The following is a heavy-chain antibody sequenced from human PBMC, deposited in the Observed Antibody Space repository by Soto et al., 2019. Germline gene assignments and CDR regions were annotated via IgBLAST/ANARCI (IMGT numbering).Heavy chain of an antibody. CDR2: INHSGST. J-gene: IGHJ5*02. CDR1: GGSFSGYI. Sequence: SETLSLTCAVQGGSFSGYIWTWIRQPPGKGLQWIGQINHSGSTDYNPSLKSRVTISLFTSNDQFSLELDSVTAADTAVYYCARPAYCGGDCYKWFDPWGQGTLVTVS. D-gene: IGHD2-21*02. CDR3: ARPAYCGGDCYKWFDP. V-gene: IGHV4-34*01.